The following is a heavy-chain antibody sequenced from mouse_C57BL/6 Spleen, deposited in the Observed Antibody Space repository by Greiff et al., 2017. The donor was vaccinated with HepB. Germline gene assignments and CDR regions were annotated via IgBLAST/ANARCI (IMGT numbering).Heavy chain of an antibody. CDR3: TRNGYDVFDY. CDR1: GYTFTDYE. CDR2: IDPETGGT. Sequence: VKLMESGAELVRPGASVTLSCKASGYTFTDYEMHWVKQTPVHGLEWIGAIDPETGGTAYNQKFKGKAILTADKSSSTAYMELRSLTSEDSAVYYCTRNGYDVFDYWGQGTTLTVSS. J-gene: IGHJ2*01. D-gene: IGHD2-3*01. V-gene: IGHV1-15*01.